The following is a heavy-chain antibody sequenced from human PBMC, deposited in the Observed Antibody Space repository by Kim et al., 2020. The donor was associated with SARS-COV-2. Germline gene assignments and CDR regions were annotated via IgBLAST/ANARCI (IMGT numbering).Heavy chain of an antibody. CDR1: GFTFSSYA. V-gene: IGHV3-23*03. CDR2: IYSGGSST. J-gene: IGHJ4*02. CDR3: AKDGELGGDFDY. D-gene: IGHD7-27*01. Sequence: GESLRLSCAASGFTFSSYAMSWVRQAPGKGLEWVSVIYSGGSSTYYADSVKGRFTISRDNSKNTLYLQMNSLRAEDTAVYYCAKDGELGGDFDYWGQGTLVTVSS.